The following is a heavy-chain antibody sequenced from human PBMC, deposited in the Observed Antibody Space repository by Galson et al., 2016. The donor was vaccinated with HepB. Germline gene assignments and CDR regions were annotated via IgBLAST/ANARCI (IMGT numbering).Heavy chain of an antibody. Sequence: SLRLSCAASGFTFDDYTMHWVRQAPGKGLEWVALISWDGRSPDYADSVRGRSTISRDNRQNILYLQTNSLTTEDTALYYCGKDWGSLWESSGKGMDVWGQGTTVIVSS. V-gene: IGHV3-43*01. D-gene: IGHD3-10*01. CDR2: ISWDGRSP. J-gene: IGHJ6*02. CDR1: GFTFDDYT. CDR3: GKDWGSLWESSGKGMDV.